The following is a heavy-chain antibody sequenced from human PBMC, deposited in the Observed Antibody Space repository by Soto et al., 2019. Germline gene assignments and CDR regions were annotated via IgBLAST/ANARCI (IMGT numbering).Heavy chain of an antibody. Sequence: SETLSLTCTVSGGSIRSYYWTWIRQPPGKGLEWLGYIFYSGSTFYNPSLKSRVTISIHTSKSQFSLQLTSVTATDTAVYYCARGAADTAMVDSWGQGTLVTVSS. V-gene: IGHV4-59*01. CDR1: GGSIRSYY. CDR2: IFYSGST. J-gene: IGHJ4*02. D-gene: IGHD5-18*01. CDR3: ARGAADTAMVDS.